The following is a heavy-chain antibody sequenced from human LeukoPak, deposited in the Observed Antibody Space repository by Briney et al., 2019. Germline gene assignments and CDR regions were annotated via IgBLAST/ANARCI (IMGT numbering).Heavy chain of an antibody. V-gene: IGHV1-69*05. J-gene: IGHJ4*02. D-gene: IGHD3-22*01. Sequence: SVKVSCKASGGTFSSYAISWVRQAPGQGLEWMGRIIPIFGTANYAQKFQGRVTITKDESTSTAYMELSSLRFEDTAVYYCARGDSSGYYGLYWGQGTLVTVSS. CDR2: IIPIFGTA. CDR1: GGTFSSYA. CDR3: ARGDSSGYYGLY.